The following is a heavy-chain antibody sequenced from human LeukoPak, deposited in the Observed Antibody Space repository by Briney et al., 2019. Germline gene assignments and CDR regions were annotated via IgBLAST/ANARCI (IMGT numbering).Heavy chain of an antibody. V-gene: IGHV1-8*02. Sequence: ASVKVSCKASGYTFTGYYMHWVRQAPGQGLEWMGWINPNSGNTGYAQKFQGRVTMTRNTSISTAYMELSSLRSEDTAVYYCARAKRSITMVRGASDYWGQGTLVTVSS. CDR3: ARAKRSITMVRGASDY. J-gene: IGHJ4*02. CDR1: GYTFTGYY. D-gene: IGHD3-10*01. CDR2: INPNSGNT.